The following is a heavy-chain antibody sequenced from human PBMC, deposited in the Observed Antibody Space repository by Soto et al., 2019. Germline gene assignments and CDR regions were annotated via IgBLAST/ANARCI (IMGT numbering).Heavy chain of an antibody. CDR2: IYWDDDQ. D-gene: IGHD6-19*01. CDR1: GFSLSTSGVG. V-gene: IGHV2-5*02. Sequence: QITLKESGPTLVKPTQTLTLTCTFSGFSLSTSGVGVAWIRQPPGKALEWLALIYWDDDQRYSPSLKSRLTITKDTSNNQVVFTMTNMDPGDTATYSCAHRGFRGWYEYWGQGTRVTVSS. J-gene: IGHJ4*02. CDR3: AHRGFRGWYEY.